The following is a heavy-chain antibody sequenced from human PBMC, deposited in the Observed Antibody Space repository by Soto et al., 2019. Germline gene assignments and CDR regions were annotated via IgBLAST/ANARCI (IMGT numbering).Heavy chain of an antibody. V-gene: IGHV4-4*07. CDR2: NHSSGTF. CDR3: ARDNIVSKGYGMDV. J-gene: IGHJ6*02. Sequence: PSETLSLTCTVSGASISNAYWSWIRQAAGKRLEWIGRNHSSGTFNYNPSLKSRVSISRDTSKNQISLKLSSVTAADTAVYYCARDNIVSKGYGMDVWGQGTTVTVSS. D-gene: IGHD5-12*01. CDR1: GASISNAY.